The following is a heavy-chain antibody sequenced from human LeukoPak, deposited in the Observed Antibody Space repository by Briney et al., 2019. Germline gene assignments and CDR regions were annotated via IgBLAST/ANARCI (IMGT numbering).Heavy chain of an antibody. J-gene: IGHJ4*02. CDR3: IRDLRDHDY. CDR1: GFTFSSYW. V-gene: IGHV3-74*01. Sequence: GGSLRLSCAASGFTFSSYWMHWVRQAPGKGLVWVSRINGDGTQTNYADSVKGRFTVSRDNAKNTLYLQMNSLRADDTAVYFCIRDLRDHDYWGQGALVTVSS. CDR2: INGDGTQT.